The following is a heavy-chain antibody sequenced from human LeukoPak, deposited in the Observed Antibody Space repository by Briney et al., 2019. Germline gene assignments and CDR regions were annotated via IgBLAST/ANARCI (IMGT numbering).Heavy chain of an antibody. D-gene: IGHD6-25*01. V-gene: IGHV3-30*18. CDR3: AKDRAGEAATDY. CDR1: GVTFSSYG. CDR2: ISYDGSNK. Sequence: GGSLRLSCAASGVTFSSYGMHWVRQAPGKGLEWVAVISYDGSNKYYADSVKGRFTISRDNSKNTLYLQMNSLRAEDTAVYYCAKDRAGEAATDYWVQGTLVTVSS. J-gene: IGHJ4*02.